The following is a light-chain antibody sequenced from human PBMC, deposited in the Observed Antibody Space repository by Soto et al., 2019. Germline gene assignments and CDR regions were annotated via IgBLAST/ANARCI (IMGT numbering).Light chain of an antibody. J-gene: IGKJ2*01. CDR1: QDIRSA. CDR3: LQHFNSPFT. Sequence: AIQMTQSPSSLSAYVGDRVTITCRASQDIRSALAWYQQQPGKAPKLLISTASSLQGGVTSRFSGSGSGTDFTLTTSSLQPEHFATYFCLQHFNSPFTFGQRTKLRVK. CDR2: TAS. V-gene: IGKV1-6*01.